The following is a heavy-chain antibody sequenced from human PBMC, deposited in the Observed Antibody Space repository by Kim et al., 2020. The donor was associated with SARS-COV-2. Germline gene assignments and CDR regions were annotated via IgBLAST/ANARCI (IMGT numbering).Heavy chain of an antibody. Sequence: GGSLRLSCAASGFTFSSYAMHWVRQAPGKGLEWVAVISYDGSNKYYADSVKGRFTISRDNSKNTLYLQMNSLRAEDTAVYYCARVPGGGGSWNIFQSYYYYYGRDVWGQGTTVTVSS. J-gene: IGHJ6*02. D-gene: IGHD2-15*01. CDR1: GFTFSSYA. CDR2: ISYDGSNK. V-gene: IGHV3-30*04. CDR3: ARVPGGGGSWNIFQSYYYYYGRDV.